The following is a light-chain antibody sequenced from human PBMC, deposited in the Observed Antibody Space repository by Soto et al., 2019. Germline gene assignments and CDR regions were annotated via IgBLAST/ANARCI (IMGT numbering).Light chain of an antibody. V-gene: IGKV1-5*03. J-gene: IGKJ1*01. CDR1: QSISSY. CDR2: KAS. Sequence: DIQMTQSPSSLSASVGDRFTVTLLASQSISSYLNWYQQKPGKAPKLLIYKASTLKSGVPSRFSGSGSGTEFTLTISSLQPDDFATYYCQHYNSYSEAFGQGTKVDIK. CDR3: QHYNSYSEA.